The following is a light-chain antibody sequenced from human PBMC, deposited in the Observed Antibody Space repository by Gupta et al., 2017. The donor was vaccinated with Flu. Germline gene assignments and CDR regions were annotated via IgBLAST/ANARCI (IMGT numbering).Light chain of an antibody. CDR3: LQDSTYPYT. V-gene: IGKV1-6*01. CDR1: QGIGTD. J-gene: IGKJ2*01. CDR2: AAS. Sequence: AIQMTKSPSSLSASVGDRVTITCRASQGIGTDFGWYQQKPGKAPKLLIYAASTLQSGVPSRFSGSGSGTDFTLTISSLQPEDFATYYCLQDSTYPYTFGQGTKLEIK.